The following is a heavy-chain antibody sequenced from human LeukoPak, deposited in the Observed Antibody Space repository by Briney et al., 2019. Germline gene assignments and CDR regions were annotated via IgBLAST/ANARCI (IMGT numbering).Heavy chain of an antibody. Sequence: SETLSLTCTVSGDSFSSSRNYWVWLRQPPGKGLEWIATIHYTGSTYYNPSLKSRVTISVDTSKNQFSLKLSSVTAADTAMYYCARYWGPYDNSGAYFDYWGQGTLVTVSS. D-gene: IGHD3-22*01. CDR1: GDSFSSSRNY. J-gene: IGHJ4*02. CDR2: IHYTGST. V-gene: IGHV4-39*01. CDR3: ARYWGPYDNSGAYFDY.